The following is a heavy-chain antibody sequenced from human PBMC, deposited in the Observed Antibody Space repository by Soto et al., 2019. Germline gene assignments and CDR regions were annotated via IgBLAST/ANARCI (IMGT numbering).Heavy chain of an antibody. CDR1: GYTFTSYD. V-gene: IGHV1-8*01. CDR2: MNPNSGNT. J-gene: IGHJ6*02. D-gene: IGHD2-2*01. Sequence: ASVKVSCKASGYTFTSYDINWVRQATGQGLEWMGWMNPNSGNTGYAQKFQGRVTMTRNTSISTAYMELSSLRSEDTAVYYCARFQVTDIVVVPADYYFHGMDVGGQGTTVTVSS. CDR3: ARFQVTDIVVVPADYYFHGMDV.